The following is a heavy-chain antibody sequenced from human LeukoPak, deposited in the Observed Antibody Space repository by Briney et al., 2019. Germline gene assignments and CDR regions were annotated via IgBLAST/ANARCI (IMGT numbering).Heavy chain of an antibody. D-gene: IGHD2-15*01. CDR2: IYYSGST. CDR1: GGSISSSSYY. V-gene: IGHV4-39*07. J-gene: IGHJ3*01. CDR3: AGGDWGYCTGGSCYGAFDV. Sequence: PSETLSLTCTVSGGSISSSSYYWGWIRQPPGKGLEWIGSIYYSGSTYYDPSLKSRVTISLDTSKNQFSLKLSSVTAADTAIYYCAGGDWGYCTGGSCYGAFDVWGQGTLVTVSS.